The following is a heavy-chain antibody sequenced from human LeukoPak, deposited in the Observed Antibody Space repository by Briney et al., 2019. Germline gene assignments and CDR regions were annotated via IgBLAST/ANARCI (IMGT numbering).Heavy chain of an antibody. CDR3: ARLAEAAYYFDY. V-gene: IGHV4-39*07. Sequence: SETLSLTCTVSGGSISSSSYYWGWIRQPPGKGLEWIGSIYYSGSTYYNPSLKSRVTISVDTSKNQFSLKLSSVTAADTAVYYCARLAEAAYYFDYWGQGTLVTVS. CDR1: GGSISSSSYY. J-gene: IGHJ4*02. CDR2: IYYSGST. D-gene: IGHD6-19*01.